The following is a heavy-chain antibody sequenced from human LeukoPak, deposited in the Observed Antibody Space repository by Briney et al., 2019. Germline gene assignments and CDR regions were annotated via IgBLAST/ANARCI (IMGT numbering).Heavy chain of an antibody. D-gene: IGHD3-22*01. CDR1: GGSISSSSYY. J-gene: IGHJ4*02. CDR3: ARTNYYSSFYD. Sequence: SETLSLTCTVSGGSISSSSYYWGWIRQPPGKGLEWIGSIYYSGSTYYNPSLKSRVTISVDTSKNQFSLKLSSVTAADTAVYYCARTNYYSSFYDWGQGTLVTVSS. CDR2: IYYSGST. V-gene: IGHV4-39*07.